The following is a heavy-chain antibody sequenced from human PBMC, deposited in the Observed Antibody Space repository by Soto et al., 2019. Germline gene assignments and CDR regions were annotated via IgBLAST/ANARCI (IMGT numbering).Heavy chain of an antibody. CDR2: IIPLFGTA. Sequence: SVKVSCKASGVTFSSETLGWVRQAPGQGLEWVGGIIPLFGTASYAQKFQGRVTITADESTSTVYMELSSLRSDDTAVYFCATELGENPASPFDAWGQGTLVTVYS. D-gene: IGHD3-10*01. CDR1: GVTFSSET. J-gene: IGHJ4*02. CDR3: ATELGENPASPFDA. V-gene: IGHV1-69*13.